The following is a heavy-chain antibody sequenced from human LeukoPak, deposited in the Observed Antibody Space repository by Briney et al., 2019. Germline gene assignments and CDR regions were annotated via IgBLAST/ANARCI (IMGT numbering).Heavy chain of an antibody. CDR3: ARDPTHYYDSSGYPGY. J-gene: IGHJ4*02. D-gene: IGHD3-22*01. CDR2: INPNSGGT. Sequence: ASVKVSCKASGYTFTGYYMHWVRQAPGQGLEWMGWINPNSGGTNYAQKFQGRVTMTRDTSISTAYMELSRLRSDDTAVYYCARDPTHYYDSSGYPGYWGQGTLVTVSS. CDR1: GYTFTGYY. V-gene: IGHV1-2*02.